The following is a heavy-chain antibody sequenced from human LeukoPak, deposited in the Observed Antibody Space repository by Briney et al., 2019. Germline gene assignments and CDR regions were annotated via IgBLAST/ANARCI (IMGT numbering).Heavy chain of an antibody. CDR2: IYYSGST. Sequence: SETLSLTCTVSGGSISSSSYYWGWIRQPPGKGLEWIGSIYYSGSTYYNPSLKSRVTISVDTSKNQFSLKLSSVTAADTAVYYCARVRGQWLVRWGFDYWGQGTLVTVSS. CDR3: ARVRGQWLVRWGFDY. D-gene: IGHD6-19*01. J-gene: IGHJ4*02. V-gene: IGHV4-39*07. CDR1: GGSISSSSYY.